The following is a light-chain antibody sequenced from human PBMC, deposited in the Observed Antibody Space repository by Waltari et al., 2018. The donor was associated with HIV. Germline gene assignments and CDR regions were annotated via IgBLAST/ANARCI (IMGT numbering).Light chain of an antibody. CDR3: NSYRSSTTPCV. J-gene: IGLJ1*01. CDR2: EVS. V-gene: IGLV2-14*01. CDR1: SSNVGGHNY. Sequence: SALTQPASVSGSPGQSITTSCPGTSSNVGGHNYVSWYQQHPGKAPKLLIYEVSNRPSGVSNRFSGSKSGNTASMTISGLQAEDEADYYCNSYRSSTTPCVFGTGTKVTVL.